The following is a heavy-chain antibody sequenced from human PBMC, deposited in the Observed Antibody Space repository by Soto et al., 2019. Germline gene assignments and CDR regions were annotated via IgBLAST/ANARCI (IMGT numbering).Heavy chain of an antibody. D-gene: IGHD6-13*01. V-gene: IGHV2-5*02. Sequence: QITLKESGPTLVKPTQTLTLTCTFSGFSLTTSGVGMAWIRQPPGKALDWLALIYWDDDKRYSPSLKSSLTITNDTSKNQVVLTMTNMDPVDTAMYYCTYRSGMGGNSWLPGFWGQGTLVTVSS. J-gene: IGHJ4*02. CDR1: GFSLTTSGVG. CDR3: TYRSGMGGNSWLPGF. CDR2: IYWDDDK.